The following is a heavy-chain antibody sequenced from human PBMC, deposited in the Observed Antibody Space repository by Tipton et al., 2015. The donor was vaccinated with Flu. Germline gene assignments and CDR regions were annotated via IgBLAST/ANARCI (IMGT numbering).Heavy chain of an antibody. Sequence: GSLRLSCSASGFTFSTCAMHWVRQAPGKGLEYLSGISGDETNTFYADSVKGRFTISRDNSKNTLYLQVSSLRPEDTAVYYCVKEDQLLWDRGYYYYYMDVWGKGTTVTVSS. CDR2: ISGDETNT. J-gene: IGHJ6*03. CDR3: VKEDQLLWDRGYYYYYMDV. CDR1: GFTFSTCA. D-gene: IGHD2-2*01. V-gene: IGHV3-64D*06.